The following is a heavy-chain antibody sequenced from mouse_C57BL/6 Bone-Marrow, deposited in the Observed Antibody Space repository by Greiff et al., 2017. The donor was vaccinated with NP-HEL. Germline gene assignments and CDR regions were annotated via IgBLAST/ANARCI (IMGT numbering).Heavy chain of an antibody. CDR1: GYTFTDYY. Sequence: QVQLKESGAELVRPGASVKLSCKASGYTFTDYYIHWVKQRPGQGLEWIARIYPGSGNTYYNEKFKGKATLTAEKSSSTAYMQLSSLTSEDSAVYCCAKIDYDYPYYFDYWGQGTTLTVSS. CDR2: IYPGSGNT. D-gene: IGHD2-4*01. V-gene: IGHV1-76*01. J-gene: IGHJ2*01. CDR3: AKIDYDYPYYFDY.